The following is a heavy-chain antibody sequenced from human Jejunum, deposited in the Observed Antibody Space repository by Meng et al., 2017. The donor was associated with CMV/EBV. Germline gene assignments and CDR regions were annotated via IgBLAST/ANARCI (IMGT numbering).Heavy chain of an antibody. Sequence: GFTLSKYEMDGVRQATGKGLEWVSSISSTSGHIFYAESMKGRFTISRDNAKNSLFLQMNSLRAEDTAVYYCAKSVMAADGTRGFDYWGQGTLVTVSS. CDR1: GFTLSKYE. J-gene: IGHJ4*02. V-gene: IGHV3-21*01. CDR3: AKSVMAADGTRGFDY. D-gene: IGHD6-13*01. CDR2: ISSTSGHI.